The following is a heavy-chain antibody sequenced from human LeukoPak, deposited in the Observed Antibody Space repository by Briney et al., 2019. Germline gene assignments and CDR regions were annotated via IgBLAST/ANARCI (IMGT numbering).Heavy chain of an antibody. Sequence: PGGSLRLSCAASGFTFSTYSMTWVRQAPGKGLEWVSYISGSSSALYYADSVKGRFTISRDNAKNSLYLQMNSLRAEDTAIYYCARERSGWYGSYFDFWGQGTLVTVSS. CDR1: GFTFSTYS. CDR2: ISGSSSAL. V-gene: IGHV3-48*04. J-gene: IGHJ4*02. CDR3: ARERSGWYGSYFDF. D-gene: IGHD6-19*01.